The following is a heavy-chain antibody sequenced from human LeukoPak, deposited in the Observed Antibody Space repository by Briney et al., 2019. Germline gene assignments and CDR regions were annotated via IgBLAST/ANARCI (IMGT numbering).Heavy chain of an antibody. V-gene: IGHV4-59*01. CDR3: AREGWGHYFDF. J-gene: IGHJ4*02. CDR1: GGSISSYY. CDR2: IYYTGTT. Sequence: KPSETLSLTCTVSGGSISSYYWSWIRQPPGKGLEWIGYIYYTGTTNYNPSLKSRLTISVDTSKNQFSLNLSSVTSADTAVYYCAREGWGHYFDFWGQGTLVTVSS. D-gene: IGHD7-27*01.